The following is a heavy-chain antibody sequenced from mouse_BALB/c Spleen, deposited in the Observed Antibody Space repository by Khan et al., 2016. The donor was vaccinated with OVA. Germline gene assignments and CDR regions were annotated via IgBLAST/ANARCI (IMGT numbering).Heavy chain of an antibody. CDR3: VRGSGNSRFAY. J-gene: IGHJ3*01. V-gene: IGHV1S137*01. Sequence: QVQLQQSGAELVRPGVSVKISCKGSGYTFTDFAMHWVKQSHAKSLEWIGVISTFYGDATYNQMFKDKATMTVDKSSSTAYVELVSLTSEDSAICYCVRGSGNSRFAYWGQGTLVTVSA. CDR1: GYTFTDFA. CDR2: ISTFYGDA. D-gene: IGHD1-3*01.